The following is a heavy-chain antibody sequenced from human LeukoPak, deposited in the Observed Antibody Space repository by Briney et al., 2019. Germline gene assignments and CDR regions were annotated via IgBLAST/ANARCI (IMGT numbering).Heavy chain of an antibody. CDR2: IYYSGST. V-gene: IGHV4-30-4*01. Sequence: SGTLSLTCTVSGGSISSGDYYWSWIRQPPGKGLEWIGYIYYSGSTYYNPSLKSRVTISVDTSKNQFSLKLSSVTAADTAVYYCARTWNNYGPFDYWGQGTLVTVSS. J-gene: IGHJ4*02. CDR3: ARTWNNYGPFDY. CDR1: GGSISSGDYY. D-gene: IGHD4-17*01.